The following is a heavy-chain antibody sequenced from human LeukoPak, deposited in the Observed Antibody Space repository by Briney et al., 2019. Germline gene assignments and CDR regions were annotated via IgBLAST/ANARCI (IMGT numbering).Heavy chain of an antibody. Sequence: GGSLRLSCAASGFTFSSYWMSWVRQAPGKGLEWVANIKQDGSEKYYVDSVKGRFTISRDNAKNSLYLQMNSLRAEDTAVYYCATEASSRGSYPAFPDYWGQGTLVTVSS. J-gene: IGHJ4*02. CDR3: ATEASSRGSYPAFPDY. V-gene: IGHV3-7*01. CDR2: IKQDGSEK. D-gene: IGHD6-6*01. CDR1: GFTFSSYW.